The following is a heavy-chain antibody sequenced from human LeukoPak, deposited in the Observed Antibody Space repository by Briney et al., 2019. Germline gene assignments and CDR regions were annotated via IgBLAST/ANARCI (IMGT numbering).Heavy chain of an antibody. CDR1: GGSVSSGSYY. Sequence: PSETLSLTCTVSGGSVSSGSYYWSWIRQPPGKGLEWIGYIYYSGGSNYNPSLKSRVTISVDTSKNQFSLKLSSVTAADTAVYYCARDNNYGDYVDYWGQGTLVTVSS. CDR2: IYYSGGS. V-gene: IGHV4-61*01. J-gene: IGHJ4*02. D-gene: IGHD4-17*01. CDR3: ARDNNYGDYVDY.